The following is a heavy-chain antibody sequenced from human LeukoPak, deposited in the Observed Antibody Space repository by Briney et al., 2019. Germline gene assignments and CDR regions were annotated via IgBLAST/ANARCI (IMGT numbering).Heavy chain of an antibody. CDR2: ISSSSSYI. D-gene: IGHD3-10*01. V-gene: IGHV3-21*01. Sequence: PGGSLRLSCAASALTVSNNYMSWVRQAPGKGLEWVSSISSSSSYIYYADSMKGRFTISRDNAKNSLYLQMNSLRAEDTAVYYCARDMDLDYWGQGTLVTVSS. J-gene: IGHJ4*02. CDR3: ARDMDLDY. CDR1: ALTVSNNY.